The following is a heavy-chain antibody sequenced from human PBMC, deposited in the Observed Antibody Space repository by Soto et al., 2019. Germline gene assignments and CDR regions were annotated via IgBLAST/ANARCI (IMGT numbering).Heavy chain of an antibody. D-gene: IGHD2-15*01. Sequence: QVTLKESGPVLVKPTETLTLTCTVSGFSLSNARMGVSGIRQPPGKALEWLAHIFSHDEKSYSTSLKSTLTITKDTSKSHVVLTMTNMDPVDTATYYCARIVVPGYAFDIWGQGTMVTVSS. V-gene: IGHV2-26*01. CDR2: IFSHDEK. CDR3: ARIVVPGYAFDI. CDR1: GFSLSNARMG. J-gene: IGHJ3*02.